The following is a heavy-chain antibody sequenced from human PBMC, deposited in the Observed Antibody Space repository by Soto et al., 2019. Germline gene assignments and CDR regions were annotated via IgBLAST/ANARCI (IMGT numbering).Heavy chain of an antibody. Sequence: PSETLSLTCTVSGGSISSSSYYWGWIRQPPGKGLEWIGYIYYSGSTNYNPSLKSRVTISVDTSKNQFSLKLSSVTAADTAVYYCARGNLYGSGSYGPTAPDFDYWGQGTLVTAPQ. D-gene: IGHD3-10*01. CDR3: ARGNLYGSGSYGPTAPDFDY. J-gene: IGHJ4*02. V-gene: IGHV4-39*07. CDR1: GGSISSSSYY. CDR2: IYYSGST.